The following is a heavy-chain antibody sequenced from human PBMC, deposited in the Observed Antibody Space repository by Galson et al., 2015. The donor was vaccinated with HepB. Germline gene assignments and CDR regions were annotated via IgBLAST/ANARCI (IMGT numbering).Heavy chain of an antibody. CDR2: ISSSSSYT. D-gene: IGHD3-10*01. Sequence: SLRLSCAASGFTFSDYYMSWIHQAPGKGLEWVSYISSSSSYTDYADSVKGRFTISRDNAKNSLYLQMNSLRAEDTAVYYCARVSRVGFGPLSYYFDYWGQGTLVTVSS. CDR1: GFTFSDYY. CDR3: ARVSRVGFGPLSYYFDY. J-gene: IGHJ4*02. V-gene: IGHV3-11*05.